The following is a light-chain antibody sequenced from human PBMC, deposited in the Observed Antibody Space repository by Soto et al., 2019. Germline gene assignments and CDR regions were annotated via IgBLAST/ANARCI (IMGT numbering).Light chain of an antibody. J-gene: IGKJ2*01. CDR2: DAS. CDR1: QSVSSY. CDR3: QQRSNWPPYT. V-gene: IGKV3-11*01. Sequence: EIVLTQSPATLSLSPGERATLSCRASQSVSSYLAWYQQKPGQAPRLLIYDASNRATGIPARFSGSGSGTDFPLTSSSLAPEDFAVYYCQQRSNWPPYTFGQGTKLEIK.